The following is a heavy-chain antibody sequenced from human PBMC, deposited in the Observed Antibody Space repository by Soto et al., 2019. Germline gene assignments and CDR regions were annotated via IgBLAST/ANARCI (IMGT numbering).Heavy chain of an antibody. CDR3: ATALGCRSTSCTLDY. D-gene: IGHD2-2*01. V-gene: IGHV1-69*01. CDR1: GGTFGSYA. J-gene: IGHJ4*02. CDR2: IIPVSGAA. Sequence: QVQLVQSGAEVKKPGSSVKVSCKASGGTFGSYAFSWVRQAPGQGLEGMGGIIPVSGAAHYAQNFPGRVRIPADESTSTAYMELCSLSSQDTAVYYCATALGCRSTSCTLDYWGQGTRVIVS.